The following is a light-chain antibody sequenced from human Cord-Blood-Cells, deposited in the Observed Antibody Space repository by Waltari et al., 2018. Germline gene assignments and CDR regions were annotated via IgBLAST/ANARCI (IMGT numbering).Light chain of an antibody. J-gene: IGLJ1*01. CDR1: SSDVGGYNY. CDR3: CSYAGSYTYV. CDR2: DVS. V-gene: IGLV2-11*01. Sequence: QSALTQPRSVSGSPGQSVTISCTGTSSDVGGYNYVSWYQQHPAKAPKLMMYDVSKRPSGVPYRFAGSKSGNTASLTISGLQAEDEADYYCCSYAGSYTYVFGTGTKVTVL.